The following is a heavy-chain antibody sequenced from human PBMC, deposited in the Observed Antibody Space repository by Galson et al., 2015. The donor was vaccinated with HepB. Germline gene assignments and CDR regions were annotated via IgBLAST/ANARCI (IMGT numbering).Heavy chain of an antibody. V-gene: IGHV3-21*01. CDR1: GFTFSSYS. D-gene: IGHD3-10*01. CDR3: ARGGGVRAAQEPH. CDR2: ISSSSSYI. J-gene: IGHJ4*02. Sequence: SLRLSCAASGFTFSSYSMNWVRQAPGKGLEWVSSISSSSSYIYYADSVKGRFTISRDNAKNSLYLQMNSLRAEDTAVYYCARGGGVRAAQEPHWGQGTLVTVSS.